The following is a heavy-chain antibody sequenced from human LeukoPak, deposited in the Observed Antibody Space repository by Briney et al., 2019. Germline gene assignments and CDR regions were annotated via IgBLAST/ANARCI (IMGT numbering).Heavy chain of an antibody. CDR1: GGSISSYY. V-gene: IGHV4-59*01. J-gene: IGHJ5*02. Sequence: PSETLSLTCTVSGGSISSYYWSWIRQPPGKGLKWIGYIYYSGSTNYNPSLKSRVTISVDTSKNQFSLKLSSVTAADTAVYYCARGQANYYGSGSYYLNLWGQGTLVTVSS. CDR2: IYYSGST. CDR3: ARGQANYYGSGSYYLNL. D-gene: IGHD3-10*01.